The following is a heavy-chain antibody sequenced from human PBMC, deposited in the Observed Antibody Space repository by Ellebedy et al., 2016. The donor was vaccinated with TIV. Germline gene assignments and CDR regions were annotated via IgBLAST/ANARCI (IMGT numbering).Heavy chain of an antibody. Sequence: PGGSLRLSCAASGFTFSSYWMHWVRQVPGKGLVWVSRMNSDGSYTTYADSVKGRFTISRDNAKNTLYLQMNSLRAEDTAVYYCARVGGSGSFYGMDVWGQGTTVTVSS. D-gene: IGHD3-10*01. CDR2: MNSDGSYT. CDR3: ARVGGSGSFYGMDV. CDR1: GFTFSSYW. J-gene: IGHJ6*02. V-gene: IGHV3-74*01.